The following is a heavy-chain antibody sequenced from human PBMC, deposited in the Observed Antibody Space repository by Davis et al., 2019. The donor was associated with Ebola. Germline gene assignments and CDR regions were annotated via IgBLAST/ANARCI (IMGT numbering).Heavy chain of an antibody. CDR3: ARGDPGYCSGGSCYENYYYYMDV. CDR1: GYSFTSYW. Sequence: GESLKISCKGSGYSFTSYWISWVRQMPGKGLEWMGRIDPSDSYTNYSPSFQGHVTISADKSISTAYLQWSSLKASDTAMYYCARGDPGYCSGGSCYENYYYYMDVWGKGTTVTVSS. D-gene: IGHD2-15*01. J-gene: IGHJ6*03. V-gene: IGHV5-10-1*01. CDR2: IDPSDSYT.